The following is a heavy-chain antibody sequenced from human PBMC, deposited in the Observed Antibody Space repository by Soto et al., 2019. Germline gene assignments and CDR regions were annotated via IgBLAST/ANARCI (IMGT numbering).Heavy chain of an antibody. CDR2: INHSGST. CDR3: ARCRRQQLVQLYYYGMDV. D-gene: IGHD6-13*01. Sequence: SETLSLTCAVYGGSFSGYYWSWIRQPPGKGLEWIGEINHSGSTNYNPSLKSRVTISVDTSKNQFSLKLSSVTAADTAVYYCARCRRQQLVQLYYYGMDVWGQGTTVTVSS. CDR1: GGSFSGYY. V-gene: IGHV4-34*01. J-gene: IGHJ6*02.